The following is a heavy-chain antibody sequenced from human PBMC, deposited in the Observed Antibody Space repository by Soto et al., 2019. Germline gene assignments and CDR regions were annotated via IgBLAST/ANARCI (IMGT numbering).Heavy chain of an antibody. V-gene: IGHV1-69*01. Sequence: QVQLVQSGAEVKKPGSSVKVSCKASGGTFSSYAISWVRQAPGQGLGWMGGIIPIFGTANYEQKFQGRFTITADESTSTTYMALSSMRSDDTAVYYCARELLWFTPYYYGSGNYGMDVWGQATPVTVSS. CDR1: GGTFSSYA. CDR2: IIPIFGTA. CDR3: ARELLWFTPYYYGSGNYGMDV. J-gene: IGHJ6*02. D-gene: IGHD3-10*01.